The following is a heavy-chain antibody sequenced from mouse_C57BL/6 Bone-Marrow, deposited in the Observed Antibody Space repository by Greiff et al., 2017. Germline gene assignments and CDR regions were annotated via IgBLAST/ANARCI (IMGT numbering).Heavy chain of an antibody. CDR1: GYTFTSYW. D-gene: IGHD4-1*01. CDR3: ARRWVTVTSPWLAY. J-gene: IGHJ3*01. Sequence: QVQLQQPGAELVKPGASVKMSCKASGYTFTSYWITWVKQRPGQGLEWIGDIYPGSGSTNYNEKFKSKATLTVDTSSSTAYMQLSSLTSEDSAVYYCARRWVTVTSPWLAYWGQGTLVTVSA. CDR2: IYPGSGST. V-gene: IGHV1-55*01.